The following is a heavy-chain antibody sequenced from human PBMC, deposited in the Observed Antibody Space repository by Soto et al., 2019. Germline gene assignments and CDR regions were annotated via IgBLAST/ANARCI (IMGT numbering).Heavy chain of an antibody. D-gene: IGHD6-19*01. CDR2: IYYSGST. CDR3: ARDEGIGGSGPFDY. Sequence: SETLSLTCTVSGGSISSGGYYWSWIRQHPAKGLEWIGYIYYSGSTYYNPSLKSRVTISMDTSKNQFSLRLSSVTAADTAIYYCARDEGIGGSGPFDYWGQGALVTVSS. J-gene: IGHJ4*02. CDR1: GGSISSGGYY. V-gene: IGHV4-61*08.